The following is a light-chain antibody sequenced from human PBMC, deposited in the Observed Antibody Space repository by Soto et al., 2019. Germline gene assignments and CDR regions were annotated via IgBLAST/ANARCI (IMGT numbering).Light chain of an antibody. J-gene: IGKJ4*01. CDR1: QSVGRN. V-gene: IGKV3-20*01. CDR3: QQYGSSPSLT. CDR2: GAS. Sequence: EIVLTQSPGTLSLSPGERATLSCRAGQSVGRNLAWYQQKPGQAPRLLIYGASSRATGIPDRFSGSGSGTDFTLTISRLEPEDFAVYYCQQYGSSPSLTFGGGTKVDIK.